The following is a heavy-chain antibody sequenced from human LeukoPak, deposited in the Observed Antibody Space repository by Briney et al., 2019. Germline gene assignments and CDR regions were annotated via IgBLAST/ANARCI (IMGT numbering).Heavy chain of an antibody. CDR1: GGSFSGYY. D-gene: IGHD6-6*01. V-gene: IGHV4-34*01. CDR3: ARGASERARTYYYYGMDV. J-gene: IGHJ6*02. Sequence: SETLSLTCAVYGGSFSGYYWSWIRQPPGKGLEWIGEINHSGSTNYNPSLKSRVTISVDTSKNQFSLKLSSVTAADTAVYYCARGASERARTYYYYGMDVWGQGTTVTASS. CDR2: INHSGST.